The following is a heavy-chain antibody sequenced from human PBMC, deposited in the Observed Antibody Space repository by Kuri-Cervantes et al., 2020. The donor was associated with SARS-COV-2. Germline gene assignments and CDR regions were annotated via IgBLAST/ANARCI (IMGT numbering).Heavy chain of an antibody. Sequence: GSLRLSCTVSGGSISSYYWSWIRQPPGKGLEWIGYIYYSGSTNYNPSLKSRVTISVDTSKNQFSLKLSSVTAADAAVYYCAKSLGVVVVPAAIVRRYYYYGMDVWGQGTTVTVSS. J-gene: IGHJ6*02. CDR2: IYYSGST. V-gene: IGHV4-59*12. D-gene: IGHD2-2*01. CDR3: AKSLGVVVVPAAIVRRYYYYGMDV. CDR1: GGSISSYY.